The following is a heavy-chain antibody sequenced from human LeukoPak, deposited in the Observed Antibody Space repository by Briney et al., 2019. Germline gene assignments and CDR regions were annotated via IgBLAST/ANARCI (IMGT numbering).Heavy chain of an antibody. CDR3: ATPFLTGYHLGAFDI. J-gene: IGHJ3*02. V-gene: IGHV1-3*04. CDR2: ITTGNGNT. Sequence: ASVNVSCKASGYTFTNYVIHWVRQAPGQRLEWMGWITTGNGNTKYSQNFQGRVTFTRDTSASTAYTELSSLKSEDTGVYYCATPFLTGYHLGAFDIWGQGTMVTVSS. D-gene: IGHD3-9*01. CDR1: GYTFTNYV.